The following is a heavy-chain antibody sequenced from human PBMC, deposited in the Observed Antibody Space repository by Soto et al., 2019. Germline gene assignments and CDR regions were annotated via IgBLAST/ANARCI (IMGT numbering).Heavy chain of an antibody. CDR1: GYTFTSYY. V-gene: IGHV1-46*03. Sequence: ASVKVSCKASGYTFTSYYMHWVRQAPGQGLEWMGIINPSGGSTSYAQKFQGRVTMTRDTSTSTVYMELSSLRSEDTAVYYCAREPLYYYDSSGPNDAFDIWGQGTMVTVSS. J-gene: IGHJ3*02. CDR2: INPSGGST. CDR3: AREPLYYYDSSGPNDAFDI. D-gene: IGHD3-22*01.